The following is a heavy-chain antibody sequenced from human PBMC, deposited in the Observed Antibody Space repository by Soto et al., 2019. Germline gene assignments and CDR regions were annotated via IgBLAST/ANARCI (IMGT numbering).Heavy chain of an antibody. CDR3: AKAQLCFYDFWSGYYTDYYYGMDV. V-gene: IGHV6-1*01. J-gene: IGHJ6*02. CDR1: GDSVSSNSAA. CDR2: TYYRSKWYN. Sequence: SQTLSLTCAISGDSVSSNSAAWNWIRQSPSRGLEWLGRTYYRSKWYNDYAVSVKSRITINPDTSKNQFSLQLNSVTPEDTAVYYCAKAQLCFYDFWSGYYTDYYYGMDVWGQGTTVTVSS. D-gene: IGHD3-3*01.